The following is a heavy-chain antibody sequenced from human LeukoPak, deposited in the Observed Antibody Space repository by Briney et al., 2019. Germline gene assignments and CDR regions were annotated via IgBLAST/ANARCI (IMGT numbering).Heavy chain of an antibody. V-gene: IGHV4-4*07. CDR3: ARGSLQWPVV. Sequence: SETLSLTCTVSGGSISSYYWSWLRQPAGKGLEWIGRIYTSGSTNFNPSIRSRVTMSVDTSKNQFSLKLSSVTAADTAVYYCARGSLQWPVVWGQGTLVTVSS. J-gene: IGHJ4*02. D-gene: IGHD6-19*01. CDR1: GGSISSYY. CDR2: IYTSGST.